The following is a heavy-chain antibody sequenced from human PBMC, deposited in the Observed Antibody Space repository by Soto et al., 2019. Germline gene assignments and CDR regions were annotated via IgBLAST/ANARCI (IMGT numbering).Heavy chain of an antibody. Sequence: PVGSLRLSCAASGFTFSNFGMHWVRQAPVKVLEWVAVIWDDGSETFYADSVKGRFTISRDNSKNTLYLQMNSLRAEDTALYFCARGDRPDFDYWGQGTLVTVSS. CDR1: GFTFSNFG. CDR2: IWDDGSET. J-gene: IGHJ4*02. CDR3: ARGDRPDFDY. V-gene: IGHV3-33*01. D-gene: IGHD6-6*01.